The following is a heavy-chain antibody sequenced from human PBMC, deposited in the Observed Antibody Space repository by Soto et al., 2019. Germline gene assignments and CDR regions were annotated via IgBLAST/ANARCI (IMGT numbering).Heavy chain of an antibody. J-gene: IGHJ4*02. CDR1: GYTFTSYG. D-gene: IGHD3-16*02. CDR3: AGDAPYDYVWGSYRYTIYYFDY. Sequence: ASVKVSCKASGYTFTSYGISWVRQAPGQGLEWMGWISAYNGNTNYAQKLQGRVTMTTDTSTSTAYMELRSLRSDDTAVYYCAGDAPYDYVWGSYRYTIYYFDYWGQGTLVTVSS. V-gene: IGHV1-18*04. CDR2: ISAYNGNT.